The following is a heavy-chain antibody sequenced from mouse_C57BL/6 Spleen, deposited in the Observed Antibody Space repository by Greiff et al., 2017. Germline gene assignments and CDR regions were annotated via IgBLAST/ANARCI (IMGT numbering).Heavy chain of an antibody. CDR1: GYTFTSYW. D-gene: IGHD1-1*01. CDR2: IYPGSGST. J-gene: IGHJ2*01. Sequence: QVQLQQPGAELVKPGASVKMSCKASGYTFTSYWIIWVKQRPGQGLEWIGDIYPGSGSTNYNEKFKSKATLTVDTSSSTAYMQLSSLTSEDSAVYYCARYYYGSSWFDYWGQGTTLTVSS. CDR3: ARYYYGSSWFDY. V-gene: IGHV1-55*01.